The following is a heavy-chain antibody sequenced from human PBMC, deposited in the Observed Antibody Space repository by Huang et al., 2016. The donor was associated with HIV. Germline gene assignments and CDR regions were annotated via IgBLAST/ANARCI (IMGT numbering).Heavy chain of an antibody. V-gene: IGHV1-8*01. CDR1: GYTFSNYD. J-gene: IGHJ4*02. CDR3: ATLPPVNYGRSGGRVRDY. Sequence: QVQLVPSGAEVKKPGDSVKVTCQASGYTFSNYDINWVRQAPGQGLEWMGWRNPNSGNRGYERKCQGRVTMTRRNSISTAYMELSRLRFEDTAVYYCATLPPVNYGRSGGRVRDYWGQGSLVTVSS. D-gene: IGHD2-15*01. CDR2: RNPNSGNR.